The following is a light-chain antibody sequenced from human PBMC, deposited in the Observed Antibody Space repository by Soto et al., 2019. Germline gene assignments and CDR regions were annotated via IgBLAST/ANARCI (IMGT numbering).Light chain of an antibody. CDR1: QSISSW. V-gene: IGKV1-5*03. Sequence: DIHMTQSPSTLSASVGDRVTITCRASQSISSWLAWYQQKPGKAPKLLIYKESSLESGVPSRLSGSGSGTEFTLTISRLQPDDFATYYCQQYNSYSQTXGQGTKVEIK. J-gene: IGKJ1*01. CDR2: KES. CDR3: QQYNSYSQT.